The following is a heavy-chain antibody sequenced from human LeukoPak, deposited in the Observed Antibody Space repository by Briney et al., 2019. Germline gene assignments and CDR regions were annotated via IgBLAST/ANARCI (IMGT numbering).Heavy chain of an antibody. J-gene: IGHJ4*02. D-gene: IGHD3-10*01. CDR3: ARARGGSGTFLSIIDY. CDR2: IYYSGST. V-gene: IGHV4-39*01. Sequence: SETLSLTCTVSGGSISSSSYYWGWIRQPPGKGLEWIGSIYYSGSTYYNPSLKSRVTISVDTSKNQFSLKLTSVTAADTAIYYCARARGGSGTFLSIIDYWGQGTLVTVSS. CDR1: GGSISSSSYY.